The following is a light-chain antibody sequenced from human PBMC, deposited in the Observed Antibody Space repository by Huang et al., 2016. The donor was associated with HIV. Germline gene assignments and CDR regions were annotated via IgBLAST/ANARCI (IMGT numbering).Light chain of an antibody. CDR3: HQYSDWPPGT. CDR1: QSVSSY. CDR2: GAS. J-gene: IGKJ1*01. V-gene: IGKV3-15*01. Sequence: EIVMTQSPATLSVSPGERATLSCRASQSVSSYLAWYQQKPGQAPRLLIYGASTRATDIPARFSGSGSGTDFTPTINSLQSEDFAVYYCHQYSDWPPGTFGQGTKVEIK.